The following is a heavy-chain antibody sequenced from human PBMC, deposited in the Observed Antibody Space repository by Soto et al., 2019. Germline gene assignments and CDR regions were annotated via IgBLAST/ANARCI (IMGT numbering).Heavy chain of an antibody. CDR1: GFTLGNYG. Sequence: GGSLRLSCTGSGFTLGNYGMHWVRQAPGKGLEWVASTSYDGNNKYHADSLKGRFTISRDNSKKMVYLQMTSLGPEDTAVYYCAKGGGSARDFDYWGQGALVTVSS. CDR3: AKGGGSARDFDY. V-gene: IGHV3-30*18. J-gene: IGHJ4*02. D-gene: IGHD1-26*01. CDR2: TSYDGNNK.